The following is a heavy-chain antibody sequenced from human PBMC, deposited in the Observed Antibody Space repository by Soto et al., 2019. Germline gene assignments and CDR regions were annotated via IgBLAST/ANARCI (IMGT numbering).Heavy chain of an antibody. CDR3: SRGGGFSGNYL. CDR2: IDTDGSTT. J-gene: IGHJ4*02. D-gene: IGHD1-26*01. CDR1: VFSFIDYW. V-gene: IGHV3-74*01. Sequence: PWGSLRLSGAASVFSFIDYWMHWVRQAPGKGLVWVSCIDTDGSTTTYADSVKGRFTISRDNVKNTLYLQMDSLRAEDTALYYCSRGGGFSGNYLGGQGTLVTVSS.